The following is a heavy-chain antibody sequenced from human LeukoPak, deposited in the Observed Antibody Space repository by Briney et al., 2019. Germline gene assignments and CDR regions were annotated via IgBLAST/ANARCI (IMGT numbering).Heavy chain of an antibody. CDR1: GGSFSGYY. CDR2: INHSGST. Sequence: SETLSLTCAGYGGSFSGYYWSWIRQPPGKGLEWIGEINHSGSTNYNPSLKSRVTISVDTSKNQFSLKLSSVTAADTAVYYCARSFPWFGELLYTWGQGTLVTVSS. CDR3: ARSFPWFGELLYT. V-gene: IGHV4-34*01. J-gene: IGHJ5*02. D-gene: IGHD3-10*01.